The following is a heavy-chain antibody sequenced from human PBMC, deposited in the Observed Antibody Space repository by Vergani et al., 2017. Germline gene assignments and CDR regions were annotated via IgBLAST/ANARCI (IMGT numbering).Heavy chain of an antibody. D-gene: IGHD6-19*01. J-gene: IGHJ4*02. CDR3: ANAGYSSGWHPQLGY. CDR2: ISGSGGST. V-gene: IGHV3-23*01. Sequence: EVQLLESGGGLVQPGGSLRLSCAASGFTFSSYAMSWVRQAPGKGLEWVSAISGSGGSTYYADSGKGRFTISRDNSKNPLYLQMNSLRAEDTAVYYCANAGYSSGWHPQLGYWGQGTLVTVSS. CDR1: GFTFSSYA.